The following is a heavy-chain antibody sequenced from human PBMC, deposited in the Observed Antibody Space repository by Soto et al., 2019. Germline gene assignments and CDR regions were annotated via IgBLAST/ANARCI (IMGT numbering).Heavy chain of an antibody. Sequence: QDQLVQSGVEVKKPGASVKVSCKASGYSFTNYGITWVRQAPAQGFEWMGWISAYNGNTNYAQKFQGRVTMTTDASTSTAYLELRSLRSDDTAVYYCARDRGVAPPVAGNTHYYYYMDVWGQGTTVTVSS. V-gene: IGHV1-18*01. CDR1: GYSFTNYG. CDR3: ARDRGVAPPVAGNTHYYYYMDV. CDR2: ISAYNGNT. D-gene: IGHD6-19*01. J-gene: IGHJ6*03.